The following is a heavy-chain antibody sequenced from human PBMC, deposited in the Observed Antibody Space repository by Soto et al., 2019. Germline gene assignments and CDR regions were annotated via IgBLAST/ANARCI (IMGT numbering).Heavy chain of an antibody. D-gene: IGHD6-19*01. J-gene: IGHJ6*02. Sequence: ASVKVSCKASGYTFTSYAMHWVRQAPGQRLEWMGWINAGNGNTKYSQKFQGRVTITRGTSASTAYMELSSLRSEDTAVYYCARLGQQGLVRSYYYGMDVWGQGTTVPVSS. CDR3: ARLGQQGLVRSYYYGMDV. CDR2: INAGNGNT. CDR1: GYTFTSYA. V-gene: IGHV1-3*01.